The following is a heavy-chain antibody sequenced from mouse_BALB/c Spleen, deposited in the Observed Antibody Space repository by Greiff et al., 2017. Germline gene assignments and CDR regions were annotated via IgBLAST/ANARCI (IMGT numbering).Heavy chain of an antibody. CDR1: GYTFTSYW. V-gene: IGHV1-7*01. Sequence: QVQLKQSGAELAKPGASVKMSCKASGYTFTSYWMHWVKQRPGQGLEWIGYINPSTGYTEYNQKFKDKATLTADKSSSTAYMQLSSLTSEDSAVYYCARGSPYAMDYWGQGTSVTVSS. CDR3: ARGSPYAMDY. CDR2: INPSTGYT. J-gene: IGHJ4*01.